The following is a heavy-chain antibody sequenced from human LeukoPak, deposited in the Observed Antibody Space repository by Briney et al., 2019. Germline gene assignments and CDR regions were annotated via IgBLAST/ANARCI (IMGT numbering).Heavy chain of an antibody. J-gene: IGHJ6*02. V-gene: IGHV4-59*01. CDR1: GGSISSYY. D-gene: IGHD3-10*01. CDR3: ARDVVTMVRGAPPPYGMDV. CDR2: IYYSGST. Sequence: SETLSLTCTVSGGSISSYYWSWIRQPPGKGLEWIGYIYYSGSTNYNPSLKSRVTISVDTSKNQFSLKLSSVTAADTAVYYCARDVVTMVRGAPPPYGMDVWGQGTTVTVSS.